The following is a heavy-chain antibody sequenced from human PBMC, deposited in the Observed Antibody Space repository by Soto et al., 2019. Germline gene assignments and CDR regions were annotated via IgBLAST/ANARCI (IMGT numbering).Heavy chain of an antibody. CDR3: XXXXXXTFLGYHGXXI. CDR2: IIPVFGRV. V-gene: IGHV1-69*01. Sequence: QVQLVQSGPEVKKTGTSVKVSCKASGGTFSSRAISWVRQAPGQGLEWMGGIIPVFGRVNYAEKFQDRVTITADESTGTVYMELSSLRSEDTALXXXXXXXXXTFLGYHGXXIXGQGTT. D-gene: IGHD1-26*01. J-gene: IGHJ6*02. CDR1: GGTFSSRA.